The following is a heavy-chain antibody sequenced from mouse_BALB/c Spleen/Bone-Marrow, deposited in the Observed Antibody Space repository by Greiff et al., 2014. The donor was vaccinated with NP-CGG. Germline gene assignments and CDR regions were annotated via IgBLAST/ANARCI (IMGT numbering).Heavy chain of an antibody. D-gene: IGHD2-2*01. J-gene: IGHJ4*01. CDR1: GFTFSYYT. CDR2: ICNGGSTT. V-gene: IGHV5-12-2*01. CDR3: ARDGYDVGGALDY. Sequence: EVQRVESGGGLVQPGGSLKLSCAASGFTFSYYTMPWVRQTPEKRLEWVAYICNGGSTTYHPDTVKGRFTISRDNAKNTLYLQMSSLKSEDMAMYYCARDGYDVGGALDYWGQGTSVTVSS.